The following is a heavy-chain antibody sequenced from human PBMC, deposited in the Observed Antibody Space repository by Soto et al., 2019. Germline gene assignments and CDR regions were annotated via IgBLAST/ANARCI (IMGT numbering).Heavy chain of an antibody. Sequence: SETLSLTCTVSGGSISSGDYYWSWIRQPPGKGLEWIGYIYYSGSTYYNPSLKSRVTISVDTSKNQFSLKLSSVTAADTAVYYCARDRIVVVPADYYYYYGIDVWGHGTTVTVSS. D-gene: IGHD2-2*01. CDR2: IYYSGST. CDR1: GGSISSGDYY. V-gene: IGHV4-30-4*01. CDR3: ARDRIVVVPADYYYYYGIDV. J-gene: IGHJ6*02.